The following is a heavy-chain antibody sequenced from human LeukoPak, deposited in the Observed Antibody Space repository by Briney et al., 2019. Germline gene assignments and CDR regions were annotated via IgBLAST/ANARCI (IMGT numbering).Heavy chain of an antibody. CDR1: GFTFRTYS. D-gene: IGHD1-14*01. J-gene: IGHJ3*02. V-gene: IGHV3-21*01. CDR3: ARDSGPADPEAFDI. CDR2: ISSHSIYI. Sequence: RGSLRLSCAASGFTFRTYSMNWVRQAPGKGLEWVSTISSHSIYIYYADSVKGRFTISRDNAKNLLYLQMDSLRADDTAVYYCARDSGPADPEAFDIWGQGTMVTVSS.